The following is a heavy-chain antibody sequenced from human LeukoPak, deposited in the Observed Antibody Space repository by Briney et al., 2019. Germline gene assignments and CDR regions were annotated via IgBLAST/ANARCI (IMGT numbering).Heavy chain of an antibody. Sequence: PGRSLRLSCAASGFTFSSYGMHWVRQAPGKGLEWVAVIWYDGSNKYYADSVEGRFTISRDNSKNTLYLQMNSLRAEDTAVYYCAKMGQTSSSWSKHYYYYYMDVWGKGTTVTVSS. V-gene: IGHV3-33*06. J-gene: IGHJ6*03. CDR3: AKMGQTSSSWSKHYYYYYMDV. CDR2: IWYDGSNK. CDR1: GFTFSSYG. D-gene: IGHD6-13*01.